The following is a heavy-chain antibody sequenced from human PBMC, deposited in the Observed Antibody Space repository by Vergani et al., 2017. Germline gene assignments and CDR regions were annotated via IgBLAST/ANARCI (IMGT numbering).Heavy chain of an antibody. CDR2: IIPILGRA. D-gene: IGHD6-19*01. CDR3: AASGRAGAGASADFDY. V-gene: IGHV1-69*04. Sequence: QVQLVQSGAEVKKPGSSVKVSCKASGGTFSSYAISWVRQAPGQGLEWMGRIIPILGRANYAQKFQGRVSITADKSTSTAYMGLSSLRSADTAVDYCAASGRAGAGASADFDYWGQGTLVTVSS. CDR1: GGTFSSYA. J-gene: IGHJ4*02.